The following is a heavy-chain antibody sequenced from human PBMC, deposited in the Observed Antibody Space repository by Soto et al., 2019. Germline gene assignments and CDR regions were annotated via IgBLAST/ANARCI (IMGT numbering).Heavy chain of an antibody. J-gene: IGHJ6*02. CDR3: AREGYYSGSESYSPPRYYGLDR. CDR1: GYSFTTYG. D-gene: IGHD3-10*01. V-gene: IGHV1-18*01. CDR2: ISDYNGNT. Sequence: QVQLVQSGAEVKKPGASVKVSCKASGYSFTTYGISWVRQAPGQGLEWMGWISDYNGNTNYEKKFQGRVTMTTDTSTRKAYMELKSLRSDDTGVHYCAREGYYSGSESYSPPRYYGLDRWGQGTTV.